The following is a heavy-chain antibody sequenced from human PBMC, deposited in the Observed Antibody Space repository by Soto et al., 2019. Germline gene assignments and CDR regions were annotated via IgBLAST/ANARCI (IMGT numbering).Heavy chain of an antibody. Sequence: KTSETLSLTCTVSGDSMSSYYWSWIRQPPGKGLERIGYIYYSGSTNYNPSLKSRVTISLDTSKNQLSLKLSSVTAADTAAYYCARDSNWRGFDNWCRGTLVAVSS. D-gene: IGHD1-1*01. CDR1: GDSMSSYY. CDR3: ARDSNWRGFDN. J-gene: IGHJ4*02. CDR2: IYYSGST. V-gene: IGHV4-59*01.